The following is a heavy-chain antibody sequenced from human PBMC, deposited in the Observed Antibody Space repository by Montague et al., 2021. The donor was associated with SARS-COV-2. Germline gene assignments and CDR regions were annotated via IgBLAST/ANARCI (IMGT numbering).Heavy chain of an antibody. Sequence: SETLSLTCTGSGGSIRFYYWSGIGQPPGTGLEWMGEINHSGSTNYNPSLKSRVTISVDTSKNQFSLKLSSVTAADTAVYYCARVRAVPAAMRIFSLGRSYYGMDVWGQGTTVTVSS. V-gene: IGHV4-34*01. CDR2: INHSGST. CDR3: ARVRAVPAAMRIFSLGRSYYGMDV. J-gene: IGHJ6*02. CDR1: GGSIRFYY. D-gene: IGHD2-2*01.